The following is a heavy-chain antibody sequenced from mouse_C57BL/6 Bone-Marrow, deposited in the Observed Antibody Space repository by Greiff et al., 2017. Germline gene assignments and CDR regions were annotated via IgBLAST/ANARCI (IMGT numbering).Heavy chain of an antibody. Sequence: QVQLQQSGPELVKPGASVKISCKASGYTFTDFYINWVKQRPGQGLEWIGWIFPGSGSTYYNEKFKGKATLTVDKSSSTAYMLLSSLTSEDSAVYFCARDYGSSSRYFDVWGTGTTVTVSS. CDR3: ARDYGSSSRYFDV. CDR1: GYTFTDFY. V-gene: IGHV1-75*01. J-gene: IGHJ1*03. CDR2: IFPGSGST. D-gene: IGHD1-1*01.